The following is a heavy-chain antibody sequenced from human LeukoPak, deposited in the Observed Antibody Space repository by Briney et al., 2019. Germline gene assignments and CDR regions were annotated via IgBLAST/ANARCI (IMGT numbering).Heavy chain of an antibody. D-gene: IGHD5-24*01. CDR3: AKDLDGYGGLRGDAFDI. CDR1: GFTFNSYA. J-gene: IGHJ3*02. CDR2: ISDGGGST. V-gene: IGHV3-23*01. Sequence: AGGSLRLSCAASGFTFNSYALSWVRQAPGKGLEWVSAISDGGGSTYYADSVKGRFTISRDNSKSTVYLQMNSLRVEETAVYYCAKDLDGYGGLRGDAFDIWGQGTMVIVSS.